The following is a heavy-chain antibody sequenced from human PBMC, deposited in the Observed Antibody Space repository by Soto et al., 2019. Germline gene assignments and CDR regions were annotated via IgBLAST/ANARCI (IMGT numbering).Heavy chain of an antibody. CDR3: AREGGYYDSSGSGVYDDLGVDV. J-gene: IGHJ6*02. CDR1: GGPISTYY. D-gene: IGHD3-22*01. Sequence: PSETLSLTCTVSGGPISTYYWSWFRQPAGKGLEWIGRIYTSGSTNYNSPFKSRVTMSVDTSNNQFSLKLSSVTAADTAVYYCAREGGYYDSSGSGVYDDLGVDVWGQGTTVTVSS. V-gene: IGHV4-4*07. CDR2: IYTSGST.